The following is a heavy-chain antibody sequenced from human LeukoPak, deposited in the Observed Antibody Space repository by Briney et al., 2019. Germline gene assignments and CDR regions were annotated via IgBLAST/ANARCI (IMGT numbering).Heavy chain of an antibody. CDR2: IIPIFGTA. D-gene: IGHD3-9*01. CDR1: GGTFSSYA. J-gene: IGHJ3*02. V-gene: IGHV1-69*05. Sequence: ASVTVSCKASGGTFSSYAISWVRQAPGQGLEWMGRIIPIFGTANYAQQFQGRVTINKDGSTGTAYMELSSLRSEDTAVYYCARSYDILTGLRFGAFDIWGQGTMVTVSS. CDR3: ARSYDILTGLRFGAFDI.